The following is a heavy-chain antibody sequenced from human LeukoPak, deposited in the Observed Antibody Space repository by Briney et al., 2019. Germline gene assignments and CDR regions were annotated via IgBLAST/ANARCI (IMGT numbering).Heavy chain of an antibody. CDR1: GYTFTSYG. CDR2: LSAYNGNT. Sequence: VASVKVSCKASGYTFTSYGISWVRQAPGQGLERMGWLSAYNGNTNYAQKLQGRVTMTTDTSTSTAYMELRSLRSDDTAVYYCASSSGWYLDNWFDPWGQGTLVTVSS. V-gene: IGHV1-18*04. D-gene: IGHD6-19*01. J-gene: IGHJ5*02. CDR3: ASSSGWYLDNWFDP.